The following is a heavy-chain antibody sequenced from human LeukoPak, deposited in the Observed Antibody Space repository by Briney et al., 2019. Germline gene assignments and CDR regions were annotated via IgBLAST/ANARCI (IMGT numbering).Heavy chain of an antibody. J-gene: IGHJ6*02. CDR3: ARAVGGSGYYYGMDV. Sequence: SGGSLRLSCAASGFTFSSYARSWVRQAPGKGLEWVSAISGSGGSTYYADSVKGRFTISRDNSKNTLYLQMNSLRAEDTAVYYCARAVGGSGYYYGMDVWGQGATVTVSS. V-gene: IGHV3-23*01. CDR1: GFTFSSYA. D-gene: IGHD2-15*01. CDR2: ISGSGGST.